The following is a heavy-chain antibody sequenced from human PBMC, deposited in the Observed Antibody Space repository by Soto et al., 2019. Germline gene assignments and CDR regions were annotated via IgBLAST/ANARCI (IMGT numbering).Heavy chain of an antibody. Sequence: QVQLQESGPGLVKPSGTLSLTCVVSSGSISSSNWWSLVRQPPGKGLEWIGEIYYSGTTNYNPSLLSRFTISVDKSKSQFSLKLSSVTAADPAVYYCASGDGDGDYGSGYFEYWGQGTLVTVSS. CDR3: ASGDGDGDYGSGYFEY. D-gene: IGHD4-17*01. CDR1: SGSISSSNW. CDR2: IYYSGTT. V-gene: IGHV4-4*02. J-gene: IGHJ4*02.